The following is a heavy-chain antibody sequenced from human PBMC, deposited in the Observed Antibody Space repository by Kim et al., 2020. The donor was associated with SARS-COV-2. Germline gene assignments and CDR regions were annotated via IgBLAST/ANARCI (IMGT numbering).Heavy chain of an antibody. CDR2: ISSSGSTI. CDR1: GFTFSDYY. Sequence: GGSLRLSCAASGFTFSDYYMSWIRQAPGKGLEWVSYISSSGSTIYYADSVKGRFTISRDNAKNSLYLQMNSLRAEDTAVYYCSCYYYGSGSYDYYYYGMDVWGQGTTVTVSS. V-gene: IGHV3-11*04. CDR3: SCYYYGSGSYDYYYYGMDV. J-gene: IGHJ6*02. D-gene: IGHD3-10*01.